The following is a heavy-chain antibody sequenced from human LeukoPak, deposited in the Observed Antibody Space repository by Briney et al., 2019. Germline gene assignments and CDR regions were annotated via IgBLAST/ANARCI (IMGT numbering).Heavy chain of an antibody. D-gene: IGHD3-22*01. CDR1: SESFSGGY. CDR2: ISDNEGI. CDR3: ARGLDRSKTGY. Sequence: SETLSLTCSVYSESFSGGYWSWIRQPPGKGRDWIGEISDNEGIKYSPSLKSRVTISVDTSKNQFSLKLTSVTAADTAVYYCARGLDRSKTGYWGQGSLVTVSS. V-gene: IGHV4-34*01. J-gene: IGHJ4*02.